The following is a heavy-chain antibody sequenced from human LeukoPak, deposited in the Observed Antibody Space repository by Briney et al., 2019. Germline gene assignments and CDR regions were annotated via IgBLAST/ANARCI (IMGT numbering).Heavy chain of an antibody. CDR1: GGTFSSYA. D-gene: IGHD2-21*01. V-gene: IGHV1-69*04. CDR3: ARGSRGGGHLDY. J-gene: IGHJ4*02. Sequence: SVKVSCKASGGTFSSYAISWVRQAPGQGLEWMGRIIPILGIANYAQKFQGRVTITADKSTSTAYMELSSLRSEDTAVYYCARGSRGGGHLDYWGQGTLVTVSS. CDR2: IIPILGIA.